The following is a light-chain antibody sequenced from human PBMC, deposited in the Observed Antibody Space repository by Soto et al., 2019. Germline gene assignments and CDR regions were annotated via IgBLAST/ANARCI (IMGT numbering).Light chain of an antibody. CDR3: QHYDYLPL. Sequence: DIQMTQSPSSLSASVGDRVTIACQASQDIGNFLNWYQHKPGKAPKLVIYGAFNLEAGVPSRFSGGRSGTDFTFTISSLQPEDVATYYCQHYDYLPLFGPGTKVDIK. CDR2: GAF. CDR1: QDIGNF. J-gene: IGKJ3*01. V-gene: IGKV1-33*01.